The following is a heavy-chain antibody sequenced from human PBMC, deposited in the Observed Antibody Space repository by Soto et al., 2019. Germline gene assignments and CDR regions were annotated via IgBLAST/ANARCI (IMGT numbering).Heavy chain of an antibody. CDR3: ARVPDY. J-gene: IGHJ4*02. CDR2: LYGDGST. Sequence: PGGSLRLSCIASGFTVSSNYMSWVRQAPGKGLEWISVLYGDGSTYYADSVKNRFIISRDNSKNTLYLQMNSLRAEDTAVYYCARVPDYWGQGILVTVSS. CDR1: GFTVSSNY. D-gene: IGHD2-2*01. V-gene: IGHV3-66*01.